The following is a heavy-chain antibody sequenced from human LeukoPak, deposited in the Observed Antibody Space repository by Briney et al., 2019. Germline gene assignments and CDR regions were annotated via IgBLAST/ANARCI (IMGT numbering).Heavy chain of an antibody. CDR3: ARGIAVAGADY. D-gene: IGHD6-19*01. CDR1: GFPFSSHA. Sequence: GGSLRLSCAASGFPFSSHAMNWARQAPGKGLEWVANINQDGSEKYYVDSVKGRFTISRDNAKNSLYLQMDSLRAEDTATYHCARGIAVAGADYWGQGTLVTVSS. V-gene: IGHV3-7*04. CDR2: INQDGSEK. J-gene: IGHJ4*02.